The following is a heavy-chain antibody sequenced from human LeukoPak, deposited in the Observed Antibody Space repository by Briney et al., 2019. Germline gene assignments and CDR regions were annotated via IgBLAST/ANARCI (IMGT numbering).Heavy chain of an antibody. CDR1: GFTFSTYS. CDR2: ISSSSSTI. Sequence: PGGSLRLSCAASGFTFSTYSMNWVRQAPGKGLEWVSYISSSSSTIYYADSVKGRFTIFRDNAKNSLYLQMNSLRAEDTAVYYCARDDQSSGGFVDYWGQGTLVTVSS. V-gene: IGHV3-48*01. CDR3: ARDDQSSGGFVDY. J-gene: IGHJ4*02. D-gene: IGHD3-10*01.